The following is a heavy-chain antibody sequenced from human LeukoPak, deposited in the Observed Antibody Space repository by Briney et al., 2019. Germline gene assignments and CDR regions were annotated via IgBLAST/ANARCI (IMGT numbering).Heavy chain of an antibody. CDR1: GGSISSGGYY. V-gene: IGHV4-31*03. J-gene: IGHJ4*02. D-gene: IGHD5-24*01. Sequence: PSETLSLTCTVPGGSISSGGYYWSWIRQHPGKGLEWIGYIYYSGSTYYNPSLKSRVTISVDTSKNQFSLKLTSVTAADTAVYYCARAKRDGYNLADYWGQGTLVIVSS. CDR2: IYYSGST. CDR3: ARAKRDGYNLADY.